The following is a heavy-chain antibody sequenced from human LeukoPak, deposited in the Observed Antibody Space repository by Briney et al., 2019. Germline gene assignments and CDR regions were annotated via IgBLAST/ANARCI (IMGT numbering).Heavy chain of an antibody. CDR1: GFTVSSNY. CDR2: IYSGGST. J-gene: IGHJ4*02. D-gene: IGHD3-10*01. V-gene: IGHV3-53*04. Sequence: GRSLRLSCAASGFTVSSNYMSWVRQAPGKGLEWVSVIYSGGSTYYADSVKGRFTISRHNSRNTVYLQMNSLRAEDTAVYYCASRGGFSYFDYWGQGSLVTVSS. CDR3: ASRGGFSYFDY.